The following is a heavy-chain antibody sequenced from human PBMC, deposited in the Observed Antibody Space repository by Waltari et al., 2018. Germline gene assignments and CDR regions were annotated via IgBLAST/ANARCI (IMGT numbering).Heavy chain of an antibody. CDR3: ARDTWGSNHYFEF. V-gene: IGHV1-69*08. CDR2: SVPSFGTA. Sequence: QVQLVQSGAEAKKPGSSVKVSCKASGDTFIRYAISWVRKAPGKGLEWMGTSVPSFGTANYARKFQGRVTLTADKSTSTAYMELNSLTFEDTAIYFCARDTWGSNHYFEFWGQGTLVTVSS. CDR1: GDTFIRYA. D-gene: IGHD3-16*01. J-gene: IGHJ4*02.